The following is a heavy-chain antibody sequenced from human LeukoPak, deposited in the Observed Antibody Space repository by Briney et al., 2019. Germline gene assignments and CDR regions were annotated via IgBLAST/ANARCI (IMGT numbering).Heavy chain of an antibody. CDR1: GFIFRNYA. D-gene: IGHD6-25*01. J-gene: IGHJ4*02. CDR3: AKVGSSGSY. V-gene: IGHV3-23*01. CDR2: ISASGGST. Sequence: GGSLRLSCAASGFIFRNYAMSWVRQAPGKGLEWVSAISASGGSTYYADSVKGHFTFSRDNSKNTLFLQMNSLRAEDTALYSCAKVGSSGSYWGQGTLVTVSS.